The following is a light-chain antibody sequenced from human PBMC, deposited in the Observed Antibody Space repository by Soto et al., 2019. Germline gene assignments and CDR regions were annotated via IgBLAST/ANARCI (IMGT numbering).Light chain of an antibody. CDR3: CSYAASSALYV. V-gene: IGLV2-23*01. CDR2: EGS. CDR1: STDIGAYNY. Sequence: QSVLTQPASVSGSPGQSITISCTGTSTDIGAYNYVSWYQQHPGKAPKLLIYEGSKRPSGVSNRFSGSKSGDTASLTISGLQADDEADYYCCSYAASSALYVFGPGTKVTVL. J-gene: IGLJ1*01.